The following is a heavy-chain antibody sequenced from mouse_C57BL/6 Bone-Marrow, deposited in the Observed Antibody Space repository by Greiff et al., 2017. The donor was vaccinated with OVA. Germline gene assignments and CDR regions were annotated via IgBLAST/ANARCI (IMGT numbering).Heavy chain of an antibody. J-gene: IGHJ3*01. V-gene: IGHV5-12*01. CDR2: ISNGGGST. CDR1: GFTFSDYY. Sequence: EVKLMESGGGLVQPGGSLKLSCAASGFTFSDYYMYWVRQTPEKRLEWVAYISNGGGSTYYPDTVKGRFTISRDNAKNTLYLQMSRLKSEDTAMYYCARHFGYYVPFAYWGQGTLVTVSA. CDR3: ARHFGYYVPFAY. D-gene: IGHD2-3*01.